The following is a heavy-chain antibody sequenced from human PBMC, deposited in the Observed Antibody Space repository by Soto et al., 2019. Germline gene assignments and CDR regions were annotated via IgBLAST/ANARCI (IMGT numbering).Heavy chain of an antibody. D-gene: IGHD1-26*01. V-gene: IGHV3-23*01. CDR1: GFTFSSYA. J-gene: IGHJ5*02. Sequence: EVQLLESGGGLVQPGGSLRLSCAASGFTFSSYAMSWVRQAPGKGLEWVSAISGSGGSTYYADSVKGRFTISRDNSKNPLSLQMNSLRSADKAVYYCARSRLVGATNWFDPWGQGTLVTVSS. CDR3: ARSRLVGATNWFDP. CDR2: ISGSGGST.